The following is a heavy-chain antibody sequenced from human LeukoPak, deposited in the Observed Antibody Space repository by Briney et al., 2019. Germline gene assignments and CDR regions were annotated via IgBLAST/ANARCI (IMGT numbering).Heavy chain of an antibody. CDR1: GYTFTSYY. D-gene: IGHD5-18*01. J-gene: IGHJ6*03. CDR3: ARAGYTAMATHNYYYYYYMDV. CDR2: INPSGGST. V-gene: IGHV1-46*01. Sequence: ASVKVSCKASGYTFTSYYMHWVRQAPGQGLEWMGIINPSGGSTSYAQKFQGRVTMTRDMSTSTVYMELSSLRSEDTAVYYCARAGYTAMATHNYYYYYYMDVWGKGTTVTGSS.